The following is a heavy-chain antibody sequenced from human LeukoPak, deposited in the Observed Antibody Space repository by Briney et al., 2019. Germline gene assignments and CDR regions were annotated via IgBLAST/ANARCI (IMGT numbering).Heavy chain of an antibody. D-gene: IGHD3-10*01. J-gene: IGHJ6*03. CDR1: GYTFTDDY. CDR3: ARTQGGYGSGSYPGYYYYYMDV. V-gene: IGHV1-2*02. Sequence: ASVKVSCKASGYTFTDDYIHWVRQAPGQGLEWMGWINVNSGGTNYAQKFYARVTLTRDASISTAYMELSRLRSEDTAVYYCARTQGGYGSGSYPGYYYYYMDVWGKGTTVTISS. CDR2: INVNSGGT.